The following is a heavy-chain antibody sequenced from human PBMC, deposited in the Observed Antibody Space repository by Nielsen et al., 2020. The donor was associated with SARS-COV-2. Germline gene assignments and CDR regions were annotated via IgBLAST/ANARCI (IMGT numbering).Heavy chain of an antibody. CDR1: GFTFSSYA. CDR3: APGLLWFGELIQH. V-gene: IGHV3-23*01. D-gene: IGHD3-10*01. J-gene: IGHJ1*01. Sequence: GGSLRLSCAASGFTFSSYAMSWVRQAPGKGLEWVSAISGSGGSTYYADSVKGRFTISRDNSKNTLYLQMNSLRAEDTAVYYCAPGLLWFGELIQHWGQGTLVTVSS. CDR2: ISGSGGST.